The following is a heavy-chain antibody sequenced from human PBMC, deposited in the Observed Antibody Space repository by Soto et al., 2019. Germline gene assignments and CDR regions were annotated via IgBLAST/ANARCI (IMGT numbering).Heavy chain of an antibody. V-gene: IGHV1-18*01. J-gene: IGHJ6*02. CDR2: ISAYNGNT. D-gene: IGHD5-12*01. Sequence: GASVKVSCKASGYTFTSYGISWVRQAPGQGLEWMGWISAYNGNTNYAQKLQGRVTMTTDTSTSTAYMELRSLRSDDTAVYYCAREGGGIVATMRRSGYGMDVWGQGTTVTVSS. CDR3: AREGGGIVATMRRSGYGMDV. CDR1: GYTFTSYG.